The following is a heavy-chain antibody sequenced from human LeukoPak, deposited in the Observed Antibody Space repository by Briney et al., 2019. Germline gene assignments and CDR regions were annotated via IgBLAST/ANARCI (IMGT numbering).Heavy chain of an antibody. J-gene: IGHJ4*02. D-gene: IGHD2-15*01. Sequence: PSETLSLTCTVSGGSISSYYWGWIRQPPGKGLEWIGSIYYSGSTYYNPSLKSRVTISVDTSKNQFSLKLSSVTAADTAVYYCARAGPIVVVVAAMYYFDYWGQGTLVTVSS. CDR1: GGSISSYY. CDR2: IYYSGST. CDR3: ARAGPIVVVVAAMYYFDY. V-gene: IGHV4-39*07.